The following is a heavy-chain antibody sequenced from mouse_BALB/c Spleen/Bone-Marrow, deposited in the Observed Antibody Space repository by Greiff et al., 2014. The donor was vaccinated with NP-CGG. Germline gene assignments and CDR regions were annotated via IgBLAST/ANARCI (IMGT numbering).Heavy chain of an antibody. Sequence: EVKLMESGGGLVKSGGSLKLSCAASGFSFSNYGMSWVRQTPEKRLEWVATISGDGRSTFYSDSVRGRFTISRDNAKYNLYLQLSSLRAADTALYYCARHAYYDQTEVSFVYWGQGTLVTVSA. CDR1: GFSFSNYG. D-gene: IGHD2-4*01. CDR2: ISGDGRST. CDR3: ARHAYYDQTEVSFVY. J-gene: IGHJ3*01. V-gene: IGHV5-9-2*01.